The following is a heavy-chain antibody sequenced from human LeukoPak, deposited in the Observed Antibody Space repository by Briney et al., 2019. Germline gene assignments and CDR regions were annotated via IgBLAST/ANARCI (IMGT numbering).Heavy chain of an antibody. CDR3: ATHKDGSYFES. CDR2: VYYFGNA. D-gene: IGHD3-10*01. V-gene: IGHV4-39*01. J-gene: IGHJ4*02. CDR1: GGSITTSRYY. Sequence: NASETLSLTCSVSGGSITTSRYYWGWIRQSPGKGLEWIGSVYYFGNAYYRPSLMSRATISIDTSKKRISLNLTSVTARDTAIYYCATHKDGSYFESWGQGTLVTVSS.